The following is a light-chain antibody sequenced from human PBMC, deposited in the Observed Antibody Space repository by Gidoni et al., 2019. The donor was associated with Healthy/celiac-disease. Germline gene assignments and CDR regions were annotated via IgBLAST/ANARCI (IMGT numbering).Light chain of an antibody. CDR1: QSISSY. CDR3: QQSGT. V-gene: IGKV1-39*01. J-gene: IGKJ1*01. Sequence: DIQMTQSPSSLSASVGDRVTITCRASQSISSYLNWYQQKPGKAPKLLIYAASSLQSGVPSRFSGSGSGTDFTLTISSLQPEDFATYYCQQSGTFXQXTKVXIK. CDR2: AAS.